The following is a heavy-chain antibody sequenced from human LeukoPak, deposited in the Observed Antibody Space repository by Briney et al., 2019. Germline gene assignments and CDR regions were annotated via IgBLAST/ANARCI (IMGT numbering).Heavy chain of an antibody. CDR2: IYDSGST. CDR1: AGSINSYY. CDR3: ARRAGAYSHPYDY. J-gene: IGHJ4*02. V-gene: IGHV4-59*12. Sequence: SETLSFTCTVYAGSINSYYWSWLRQPPGRGLEGIGYIYDSGSTNYNPYLKSRVTMSVDTSKNQFSLKLNSVTAADTAVYYCARRAGAYSHPYDYWGQGTLVTVSS. D-gene: IGHD4/OR15-4a*01.